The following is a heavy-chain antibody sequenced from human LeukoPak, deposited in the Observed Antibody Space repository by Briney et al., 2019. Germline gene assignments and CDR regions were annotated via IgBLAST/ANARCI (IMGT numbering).Heavy chain of an antibody. CDR1: GFTFSSYG. CDR3: AKFYDSGGYSHFDY. CDR2: ISGSGSST. D-gene: IGHD3-22*01. Sequence: GGSLRLSCAASGFTFSSYGMSWVRQAPGKGLEWVSAISGSGSSTYYAASVKGRFTISRDNSKNTLYLQMNSLRVEDAAVYYCAKFYDSGGYSHFDYWGQGTLVTVSS. V-gene: IGHV3-23*01. J-gene: IGHJ4*02.